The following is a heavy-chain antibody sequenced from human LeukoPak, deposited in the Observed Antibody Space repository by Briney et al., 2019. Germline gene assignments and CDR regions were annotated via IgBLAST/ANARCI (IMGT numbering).Heavy chain of an antibody. Sequence: SETLSLTCAVSGYSISSGYQWAWIRPSPGKGLEWIGNIYHSGSAHYNPSLKSRVTVSVETSKNQFSLKMYSVTAADTAVYYCARDPRWLTPDCTSTSCYENYFDPWGQGTLVTVSS. D-gene: IGHD2-2*01. J-gene: IGHJ5*02. V-gene: IGHV4-38-2*02. CDR2: IYHSGSA. CDR1: GYSISSGYQ. CDR3: ARDPRWLTPDCTSTSCYENYFDP.